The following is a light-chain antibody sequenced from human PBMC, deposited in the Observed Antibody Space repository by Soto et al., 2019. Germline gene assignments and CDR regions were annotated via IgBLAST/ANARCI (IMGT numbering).Light chain of an antibody. J-gene: IGKJ1*01. CDR1: QGISNY. V-gene: IGKV1-27*01. CDR3: QKYNSAPRT. CDR2: AAS. Sequence: DIQITPSPSSPSASVEDRVTHTCRASQGISNYLAWYQQKPGKVPKLLIYAASTLQSGVPSRFSGSGSGTDFTLTISSLQPEDVATYYCQKYNSAPRTFGQGTKVDIK.